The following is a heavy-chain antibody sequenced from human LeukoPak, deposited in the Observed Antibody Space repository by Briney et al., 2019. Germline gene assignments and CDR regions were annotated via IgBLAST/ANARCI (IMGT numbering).Heavy chain of an antibody. V-gene: IGHV3-21*06. CDR1: GFTLSTFD. CDR2: ISTSSRYI. CDR3: ARADCSGSACYLRHSWFDP. Sequence: GGALRLSCAASGFTLSTFDMNWVRQAPGKGLEWVSSISTSSRYIYYRDSVKGRFTISRDDAKNSLYLQMNSLTVEDTAVYYCARADCSGSACYLRHSWFDPWGQGTLVTVSS. J-gene: IGHJ5*02. D-gene: IGHD2-15*01.